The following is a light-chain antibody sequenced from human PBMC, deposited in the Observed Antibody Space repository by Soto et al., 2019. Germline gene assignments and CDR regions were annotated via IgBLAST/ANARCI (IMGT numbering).Light chain of an antibody. CDR2: EVT. Sequence: QSALTQPASVSGSPGQSITISCSGTSSDVGTYNLVSWYQQYPGKAPRLMIYEVTKRPSGVSNRFSRSKSGNTASLTISGLQPEDVSYYYCCSYPGTSSSIFITGTKLPAL. V-gene: IGLV2-23*02. J-gene: IGLJ1*01. CDR1: SSDVGTYNL. CDR3: CSYPGTSSSI.